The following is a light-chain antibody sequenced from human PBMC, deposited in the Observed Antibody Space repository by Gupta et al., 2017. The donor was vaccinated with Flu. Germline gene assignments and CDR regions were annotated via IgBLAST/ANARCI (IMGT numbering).Light chain of an antibody. CDR3: QQSDSKPYT. CDR1: QSISSY. CDR2: AAS. Sequence: DIQMTQSPSSLSASVGDRVTITCRASQSISSYLNWYQQKPGKAPELLIFAASSLQSGVPSRFSGSGSGTDFTLTISSLQAEDSATFYCQQSDSKPYTFGQGTMLEIK. J-gene: IGKJ2*01. V-gene: IGKV1-39*01.